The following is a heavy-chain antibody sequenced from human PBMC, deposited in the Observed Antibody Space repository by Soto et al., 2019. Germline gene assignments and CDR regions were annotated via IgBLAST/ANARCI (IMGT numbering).Heavy chain of an antibody. V-gene: IGHV3-30*18. CDR1: GFTFSTYG. Sequence: GGSLRLSCAASGFTFSTYGMHWVRQAPGKGLEWVTFISYDGSKRKYADSVKGRFTISRDSSKKTVSLQMNGLRPEDTAVYYCAKDHWEHDTFYYGMDVWGQGTTVTVSS. D-gene: IGHD1-26*01. CDR3: AKDHWEHDTFYYGMDV. CDR2: ISYDGSKR. J-gene: IGHJ6*02.